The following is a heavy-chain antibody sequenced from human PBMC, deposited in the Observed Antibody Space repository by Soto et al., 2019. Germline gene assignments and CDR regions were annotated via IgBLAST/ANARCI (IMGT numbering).Heavy chain of an antibody. D-gene: IGHD2-2*01. CDR3: ARGLGYCSSTSCYSYYYYYGMDV. Sequence: QLQLQESGPGLVKPSETLSLTCTVSGGSISSSSYYWGWIRQPPGKGLEWIGSIYYSGSTYYNPSLKSRVTISVDTSKNQFSLKLSSVTAADTAVYYCARGLGYCSSTSCYSYYYYYGMDVWGQGTTVTVSS. J-gene: IGHJ6*02. V-gene: IGHV4-39*01. CDR1: GGSISSSSYY. CDR2: IYYSGST.